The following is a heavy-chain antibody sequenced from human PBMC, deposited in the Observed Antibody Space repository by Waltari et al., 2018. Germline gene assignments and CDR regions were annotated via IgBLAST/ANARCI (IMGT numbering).Heavy chain of an antibody. CDR1: GFTFSSYS. Sequence: EVQLVESGGGLVKPGGSLRRSCAASGFTFSSYSMNWVSQAPGKGLEGVSSISSSSSYIYYADSVKGRFTISRDNAKNSLYLQMNSLRAEDTAVYYCARVTDTAMVTRYFDYWGQGTLVTVSS. J-gene: IGHJ4*02. V-gene: IGHV3-21*01. CDR2: ISSSSSYI. D-gene: IGHD5-18*01. CDR3: ARVTDTAMVTRYFDY.